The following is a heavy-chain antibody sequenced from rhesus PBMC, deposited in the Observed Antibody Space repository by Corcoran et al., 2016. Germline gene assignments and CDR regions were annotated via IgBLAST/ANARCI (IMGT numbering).Heavy chain of an antibody. V-gene: IGHV3-59*01. CDR2: ISNGVGSI. Sequence: EVQLVESGGGLAKPGGFLRLYCAASGFTFSDYYIHWDGQASGEGLEWVQRISNGVGSIWYADYVKGRFTISRENAKNTLYLQVGSLRAEDTAVYYCAKGEGGWLDAFDFWGQGLRVTVSS. CDR1: GFTFSDYY. CDR3: AKGEGGWLDAFDF. J-gene: IGHJ3*01. D-gene: IGHD6-31*01.